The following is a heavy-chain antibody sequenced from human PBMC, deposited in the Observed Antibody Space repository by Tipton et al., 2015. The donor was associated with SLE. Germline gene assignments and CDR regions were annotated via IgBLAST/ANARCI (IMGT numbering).Heavy chain of an antibody. Sequence: TLSLTCTVSGVSISGYYWTWIRQPPGKGLEWIGHIYYSGSYYSGSTNYNPSLKSRVTISEDTSKDQFSLKLTSVTAADTAVYYCARTLRGDGVVVGLDHYYMEVWGKGTTVTVSS. CDR2: IYYSGSYYSGST. J-gene: IGHJ6*03. CDR3: ARTLRGDGVVVGLDHYYMEV. V-gene: IGHV4-59*01. CDR1: GVSISGYY. D-gene: IGHD3-3*01.